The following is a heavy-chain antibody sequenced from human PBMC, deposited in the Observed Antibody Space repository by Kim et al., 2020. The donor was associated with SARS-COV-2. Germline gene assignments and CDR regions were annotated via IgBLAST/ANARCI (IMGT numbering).Heavy chain of an antibody. CDR3: ARDRGGRLSLTSFDS. D-gene: IGHD3-16*01. CDR1: GGSFSNYY. Sequence: SETLSLTCAVYGGSFSNYYWSWIRQPPGKGLEWIGAINDSGNTNYNPSLKSRVTISEDTSNNQFFLKLRSVTAAATAVYYCARDRGGRLSLTSFDSCGQG. CDR2: INDSGNT. V-gene: IGHV4-34*01. J-gene: IGHJ5*02.